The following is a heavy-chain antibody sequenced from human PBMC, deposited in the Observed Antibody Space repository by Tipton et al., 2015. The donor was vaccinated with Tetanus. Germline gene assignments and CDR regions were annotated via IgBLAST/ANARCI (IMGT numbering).Heavy chain of an antibody. CDR3: ARVLRFSAAGGWADAFDL. D-gene: IGHD2-8*02. V-gene: IGHV3-11*01. J-gene: IGHJ3*01. CDR2: MSSSGITK. Sequence: SLRLSCTASGFTFSDYYMSWIRQAPGKGLEWVSDMSSSGITKNYADSVRGRFTISRDNAKKSLYLQMNSLRAEDTAVYYCARVLRFSAAGGWADAFDLWGLGTLVTVSS. CDR1: GFTFSDYY.